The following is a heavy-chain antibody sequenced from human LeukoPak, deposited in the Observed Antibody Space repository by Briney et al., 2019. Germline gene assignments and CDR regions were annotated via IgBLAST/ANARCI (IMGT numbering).Heavy chain of an antibody. CDR1: GFTVSSHS. Sequence: PGGSLRLSCAASGFTVSSHSMSWVRQTPGKGLEWVSVIFSGGSTYYADSVKGRFTISRDNSKNTLYLQMNSLRAEDTAVYYCARDPGGPHTVKWDAFDIWGQGTMVTVSS. J-gene: IGHJ3*02. CDR3: ARDPGGPHTVKWDAFDI. D-gene: IGHD2-2*02. V-gene: IGHV3-53*01. CDR2: IFSGGST.